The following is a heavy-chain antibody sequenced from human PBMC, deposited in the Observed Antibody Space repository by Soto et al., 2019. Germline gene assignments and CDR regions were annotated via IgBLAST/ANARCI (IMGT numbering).Heavy chain of an antibody. V-gene: IGHV5-51*01. CDR3: ARQGKGGDTIWYCDL. J-gene: IGHJ2*01. CDR1: GYSFTSYW. D-gene: IGHD2-21*01. Sequence: GESLKISCKGSGYSFTSYWLGWVRQMPGKGLEWMGIIYPGDSDTRYSPSFQGQVTISADKSISTAYLQWSSLKASDTAMYYCARQGKGGDTIWYCDLWGRGTLVTVSS. CDR2: IYPGDSDT.